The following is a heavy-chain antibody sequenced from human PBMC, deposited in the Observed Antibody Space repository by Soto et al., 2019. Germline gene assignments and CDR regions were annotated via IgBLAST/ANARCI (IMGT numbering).Heavy chain of an antibody. V-gene: IGHV1-2*04. D-gene: IGHD5-12*01. J-gene: IGHJ3*02. CDR2: INPNSGGT. Sequence: ASVKVSCKASGYTFTGYYMHWVRQAPGQGLEWMGWINPNSGGTNYAQKFQGWVTMTRDTSISTAYMELSRLRSDDTAVYYCARGGYSGYEGAGDDAFDIWGQGTMVTVS. CDR1: GYTFTGYY. CDR3: ARGGYSGYEGAGDDAFDI.